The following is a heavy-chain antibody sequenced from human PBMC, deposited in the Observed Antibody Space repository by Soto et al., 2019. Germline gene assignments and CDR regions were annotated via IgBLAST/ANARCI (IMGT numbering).Heavy chain of an antibody. J-gene: IGHJ4*02. V-gene: IGHV1-18*01. Sequence: ASVKVSCKASGYTFTRYGISWVRQAPGQGLEWMGWISAYNGNTNYAQKLQGRVTMTTDTSTSTAYMELRSLRSDDTAVYYCARGDYVWGSYRYFFDYWGQGTLVTVSS. CDR2: ISAYNGNT. D-gene: IGHD3-16*02. CDR3: ARGDYVWGSYRYFFDY. CDR1: GYTFTRYG.